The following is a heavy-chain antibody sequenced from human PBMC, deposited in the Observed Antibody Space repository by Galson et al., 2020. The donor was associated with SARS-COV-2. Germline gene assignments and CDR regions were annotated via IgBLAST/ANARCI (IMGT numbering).Heavy chain of an antibody. D-gene: IGHD5-12*01. CDR1: GFTFSSYR. CDR3: ATPRGYSGYDFDY. CDR2: ISSSSSYI. V-gene: IGHV3-21*01. J-gene: IGHJ4*02. Sequence: LSLTCAASGFTFSSYRMNWVRQAPGKGLEWVSSISSSSSYIYYADSVKGRFTISRDNAKNSLYLQMNSLRAEDTAVYYCATPRGYSGYDFDYWGQGTLVTVSS.